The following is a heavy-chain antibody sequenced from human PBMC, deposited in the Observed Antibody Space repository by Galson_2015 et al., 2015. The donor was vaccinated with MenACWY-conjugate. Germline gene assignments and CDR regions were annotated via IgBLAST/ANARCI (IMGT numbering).Heavy chain of an antibody. J-gene: IGHJ6*02. V-gene: IGHV4-59*01. D-gene: IGHD6-6*01. Sequence: NYNPSLKSRVTISVDTSKNQFSLKLSSVTAADTAVYYCARVEGYSSSDYYYYGMDVWGQGTTVTVSS. CDR3: ARVEGYSSSDYYYYGMDV.